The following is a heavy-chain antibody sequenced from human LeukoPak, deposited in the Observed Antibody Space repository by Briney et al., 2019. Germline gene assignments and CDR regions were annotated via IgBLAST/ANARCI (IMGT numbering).Heavy chain of an antibody. CDR2: INPNSGGT. D-gene: IGHD6-13*01. CDR3: ATTELGYSLS. V-gene: IGHV1-2*02. CDR1: GYTFTGYY. Sequence: GASVKVSCKASGYTFTGYYMLWVRQAPGQGLEWMGWINPNSGGTNYAQKFQGRVTMTRDTSISTAYMELSRLRSDDTAVYYCATTELGYSLSWGQGTLVTVSS. J-gene: IGHJ5*02.